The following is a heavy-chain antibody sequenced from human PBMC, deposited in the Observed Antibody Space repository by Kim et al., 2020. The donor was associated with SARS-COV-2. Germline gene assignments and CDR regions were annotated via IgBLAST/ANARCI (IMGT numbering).Heavy chain of an antibody. V-gene: IGHV4-30-2*04. J-gene: IGHJ3*02. D-gene: IGHD6-13*01. CDR3: ARESTGISLAFDI. Sequence: YNPSLKSRVTISVDTSKNQFSLKLSSVTAADTAVYYCARESTGISLAFDIWGQGTMVTVSS.